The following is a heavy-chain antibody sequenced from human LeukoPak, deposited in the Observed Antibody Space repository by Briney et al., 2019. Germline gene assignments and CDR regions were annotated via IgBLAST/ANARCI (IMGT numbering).Heavy chain of an antibody. V-gene: IGHV3-53*01. D-gene: IGHD3-9*01. J-gene: IGHJ4*02. CDR3: ARVMYYDILTGPRQYYFDY. Sequence: GGSLRLSCAASGFTVSSNYMSWVRQAPGKGLEWVSVIYSGGSTYYADSVKGRFTISRDNSKNTLYLQMNSLRAEDTAVYYCARVMYYDILTGPRQYYFDYWGQGTQVTVSS. CDR2: IYSGGST. CDR1: GFTVSSNY.